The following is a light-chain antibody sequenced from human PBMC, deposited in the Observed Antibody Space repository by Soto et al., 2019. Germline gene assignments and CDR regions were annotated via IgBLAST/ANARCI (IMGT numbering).Light chain of an antibody. Sequence: EFVLTQSPGTLSLSPGERATLSCRASQSLTNSFIAWYQQRPGQAPRLLIYDTSSRASGIPGRFSGSGSGTDFTLTISRLETEDFAVFYCQQYGTSEIIFGQGTRLE. CDR1: QSLTNSF. CDR2: DTS. V-gene: IGKV3-20*01. J-gene: IGKJ5*01. CDR3: QQYGTSEII.